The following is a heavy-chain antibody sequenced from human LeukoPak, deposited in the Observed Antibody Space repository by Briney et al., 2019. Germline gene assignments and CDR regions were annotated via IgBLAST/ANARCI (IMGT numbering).Heavy chain of an antibody. D-gene: IGHD6-19*01. CDR1: GYNFPTCW. Sequence: GESLKISCKGSGYNFPTCWIGWVRQMPGKGLEWMGIIYPDDSDTRYSPSFQGQVTISADKSISTAYLQWSSLKASDTAMYYCARRASGAVALDYWGQGTLVTVSS. CDR2: IYPDDSDT. V-gene: IGHV5-51*01. J-gene: IGHJ4*02. CDR3: ARRASGAVALDY.